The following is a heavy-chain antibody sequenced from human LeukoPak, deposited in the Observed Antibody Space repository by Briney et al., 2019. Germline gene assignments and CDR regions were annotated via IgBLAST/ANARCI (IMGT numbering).Heavy chain of an antibody. CDR1: GFIFDDYA. CDR2: IMKDGSEK. J-gene: IGHJ5*02. V-gene: IGHV3-7*01. D-gene: IGHD3-16*01. CDR3: ARVVLGIQSWFDH. Sequence: GGSLRLSCGASGFIFDDYAMSWVRQAPGKGLEWVANIMKDGSEKYYVDSVKGRFTISRDNANKLLYLQMNSLRAEDTAVYYCARVVLGIQSWFDHWGQGTLVTVSS.